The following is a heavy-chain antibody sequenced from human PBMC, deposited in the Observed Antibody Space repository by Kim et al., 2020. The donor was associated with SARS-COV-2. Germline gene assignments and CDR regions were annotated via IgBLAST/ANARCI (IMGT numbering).Heavy chain of an antibody. CDR2: TYFRSRWYN. CDR3: ARDRLEGDGGTRWFDP. Sequence: SQTLSLTCAISGDSVSSKSAAWNWIRQSPSRGLEWLGRTYFRSRWYNDYALFVKSRITINADPSKNQFSLQLNSVTPGDTAVYFCARDRLEGDGGTRWFDPWGQGTLVAVSS. V-gene: IGHV6-1*01. D-gene: IGHD1-1*01. CDR1: GDSVSSKSAA. J-gene: IGHJ5*02.